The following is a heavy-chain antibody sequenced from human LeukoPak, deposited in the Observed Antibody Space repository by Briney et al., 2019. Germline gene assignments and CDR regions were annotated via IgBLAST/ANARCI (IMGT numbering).Heavy chain of an antibody. J-gene: IGHJ4*02. CDR2: IYHSGSTT. Sequence: PSETLSLTCTVSGGSVSGSTYYWNWIRQPPGKGLEWIGYIYHSGSTTNYNPSLKSRATITVDTSKNQFSLKLSSVTAADTAVYYCARAPGYCSGGSCSPAKSVDYWGQGTLVTVSS. D-gene: IGHD2-15*01. CDR3: ARAPGYCSGGSCSPAKSVDY. CDR1: GGSVSGSTYY. V-gene: IGHV4-61*01.